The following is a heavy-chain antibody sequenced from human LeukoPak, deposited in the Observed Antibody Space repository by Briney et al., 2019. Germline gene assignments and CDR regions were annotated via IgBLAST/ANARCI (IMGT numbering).Heavy chain of an antibody. Sequence: PSGTLSLTCVVNGGSLSGFYWNWIRQPPGKGLEWIGDVHHSGSTNYNPSLESRVTISLDTSKNVVSLKLTSVTAADTAFYYCARSAYDYVWGTLGYWGQGTLVTVSS. J-gene: IGHJ4*02. V-gene: IGHV4-34*01. CDR3: ARSAYDYVWGTLGY. CDR2: VHHSGST. D-gene: IGHD3-16*01. CDR1: GGSLSGFY.